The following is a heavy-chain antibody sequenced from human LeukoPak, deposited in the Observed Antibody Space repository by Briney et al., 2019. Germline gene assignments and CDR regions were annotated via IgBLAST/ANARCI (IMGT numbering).Heavy chain of an antibody. CDR3: ARSIVGATKNAFDI. D-gene: IGHD1-26*01. Sequence: GRSLRLSCAASGFTFSSYAMHWARQAPGKGREWGAVISYDGSNKYYADSVKGRFTISRDNSKNTLYLQMNSLRAEDTAVYYCARSIVGATKNAFDIWGQGTMVTVSS. V-gene: IGHV3-30*04. J-gene: IGHJ3*02. CDR2: ISYDGSNK. CDR1: GFTFSSYA.